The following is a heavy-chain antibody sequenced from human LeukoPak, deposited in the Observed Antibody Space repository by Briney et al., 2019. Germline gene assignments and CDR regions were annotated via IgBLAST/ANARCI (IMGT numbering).Heavy chain of an antibody. CDR3: AKGRFLEWLWNWFDP. CDR1: GFTFSSYA. D-gene: IGHD3-3*01. J-gene: IGHJ5*02. CDR2: ISGSGGST. Sequence: GRSLRLSCAASGFTFSSYAMSWVRQAPGKGLEWDSAISGSGGSTYYADSVKGRFTISRDNSKNTLYLQMNSLRAEDTAVYYCAKGRFLEWLWNWFDPWGQGTLVTVSS. V-gene: IGHV3-23*01.